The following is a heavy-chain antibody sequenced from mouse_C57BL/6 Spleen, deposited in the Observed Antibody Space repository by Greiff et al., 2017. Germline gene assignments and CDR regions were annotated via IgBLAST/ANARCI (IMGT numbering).Heavy chain of an antibody. D-gene: IGHD1-1*01. V-gene: IGHV14-1*01. CDR1: GFNIKDYY. CDR2: IDPADGDT. CDR3: IRDYGSPFAY. J-gene: IGHJ3*01. Sequence: VQLQQSGAELVRPGASVKLSCTASGFNIKDYYMHWVKQRPEQGLEWIGRIDPADGDTEYAPKFQGKATMTADTSSNTAYLQLSSLTSEDTAVYYCIRDYGSPFAYWGQGTLLTVSA.